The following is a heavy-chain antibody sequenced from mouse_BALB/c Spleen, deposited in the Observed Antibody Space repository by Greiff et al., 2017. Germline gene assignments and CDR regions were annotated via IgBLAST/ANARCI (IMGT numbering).Heavy chain of an antibody. CDR1: GFSLTSYG. Sequence: VQGVESGPGLVAPSQSLSITCTVSGFSLTSYGVHWVRQPPGKGLEWLGVIWAGGSTNYNSALMSRLSISKDNSKSQVFLKMNSLQTDDTAMYYCARDGSSPYAMDYWGQGTSVTVSS. D-gene: IGHD1-1*01. CDR3: ARDGSSPYAMDY. J-gene: IGHJ4*01. V-gene: IGHV2-9*02. CDR2: IWAGGST.